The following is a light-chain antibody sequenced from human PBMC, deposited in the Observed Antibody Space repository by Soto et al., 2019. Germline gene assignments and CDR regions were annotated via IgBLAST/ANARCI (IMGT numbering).Light chain of an antibody. CDR3: SSYTSSSTPCV. Sequence: QSALTQPASVSGSPGQSITISCTGTSSDVGGYNYVSWYQQHPGKAPGLMIYDVSNRPSGVSNRFSGSKSDNTASLTISGLQAEDEADYYCSSYTSSSTPCVFGTGTKLTVL. J-gene: IGLJ1*01. V-gene: IGLV2-14*01. CDR1: SSDVGGYNY. CDR2: DVS.